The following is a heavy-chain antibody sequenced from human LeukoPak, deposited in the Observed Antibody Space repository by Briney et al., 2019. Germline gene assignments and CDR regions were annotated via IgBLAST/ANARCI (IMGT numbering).Heavy chain of an antibody. CDR3: ATSYDAKTAPYDL. D-gene: IGHD3-3*01. CDR1: GGSISSYC. Sequence: PSETLSLTCTVSGGSISSYCWNWVRQPPGKGLEWIGYIYTSGRTDYNPSLKSRVTISADTAKNQLSMELTFLTAADTAVYYCATSYDAKTAPYDLWGQGTLVTVSS. CDR2: IYTSGRT. J-gene: IGHJ5*02. V-gene: IGHV4-4*09.